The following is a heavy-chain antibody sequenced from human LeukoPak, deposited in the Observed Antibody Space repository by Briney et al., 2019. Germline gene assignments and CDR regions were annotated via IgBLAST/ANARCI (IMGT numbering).Heavy chain of an antibody. CDR2: ISGDSRYI. D-gene: IGHD6-13*01. V-gene: IGHV3-21*06. CDR3: ARGPFSSSWSEFDY. CDR1: GFTFSSYW. J-gene: IGHJ4*02. Sequence: PGGSLRLSCTAPGFTFSSYWMHWVRQAPGKGLVWVSCISGDSRYIYYADSVKGRSTISRDNAQNSLYLHMNSLRAEDTAVYYCARGPFSSSWSEFDYWGQGTLVTVSS.